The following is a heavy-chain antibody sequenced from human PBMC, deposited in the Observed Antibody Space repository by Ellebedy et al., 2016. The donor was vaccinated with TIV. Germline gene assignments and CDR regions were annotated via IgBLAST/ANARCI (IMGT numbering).Heavy chain of an antibody. CDR3: VRDKQDYGGGYYFDGMDV. CDR1: GFSFRSFT. V-gene: IGHV3-23*01. J-gene: IGHJ6*02. Sequence: GESLKISCATSGFSFRSFTMSWVRQGPGKGLQWVAGISASCGGTVYADSVKGRFTISRDNSKNTLYLHMSSLRAEDTAVYYCVRDKQDYGGGYYFDGMDVWGQGTMVTISS. CDR2: ISASCGGT. D-gene: IGHD4-23*01.